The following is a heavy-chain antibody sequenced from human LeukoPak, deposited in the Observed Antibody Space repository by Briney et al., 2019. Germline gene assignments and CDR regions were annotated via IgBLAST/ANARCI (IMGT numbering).Heavy chain of an antibody. CDR1: GGSISSYY. CDR3: ARDEADGRIDY. D-gene: IGHD1-26*01. J-gene: IGHJ4*02. V-gene: IGHV4-59*01. Sequence: SETLSLTCTVSGGSISSYYWSWIRQPPGKGLEWIGYIYYSGSTNYNPSLKSRVTISVDTSKNQLSLKLSSVTAADTAVYYCARDEADGRIDYWGQGTLVTVS. CDR2: IYYSGST.